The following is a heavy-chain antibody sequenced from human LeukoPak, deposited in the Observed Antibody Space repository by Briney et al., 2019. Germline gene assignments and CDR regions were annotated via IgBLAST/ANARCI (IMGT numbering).Heavy chain of an antibody. J-gene: IGHJ4*02. Sequence: SETLSLTCAVSGGSISSGGYSWSWIRQPPGKGLEWIGYIYHSGSTYYNPSLKSRVTISVDRSKNQFSLKLSSVTAADTAVYYSARAIPYYYDTAGFDYWGQGTLVTVSS. CDR3: ARAIPYYYDTAGFDY. CDR1: GGSISSGGYS. D-gene: IGHD3-22*01. V-gene: IGHV4-30-2*01. CDR2: IYHSGST.